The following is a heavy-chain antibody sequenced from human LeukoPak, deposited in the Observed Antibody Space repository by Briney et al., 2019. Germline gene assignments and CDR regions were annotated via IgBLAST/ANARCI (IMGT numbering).Heavy chain of an antibody. D-gene: IGHD3-22*01. CDR1: GFTLDDYA. CDR3: AKGTMIVVAVGDCFDY. Sequence: GRSLRLSCAASGFTLDDYAMHWVRQAPGKGLEWVSGISWNSVNIGYADSVKGRFTISRDNAKNSLYPQMNSLRAEDMALYYCAKGTMIVVAVGDCFDYWGQGTLVTVSS. V-gene: IGHV3-9*03. J-gene: IGHJ4*02. CDR2: ISWNSVNI.